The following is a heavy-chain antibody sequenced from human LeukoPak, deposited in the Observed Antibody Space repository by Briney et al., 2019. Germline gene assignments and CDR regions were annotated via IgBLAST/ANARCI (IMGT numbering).Heavy chain of an antibody. V-gene: IGHV4-34*01. CDR1: GGSFSGYY. Sequence: SETLSLTCAVYGGSFSGYYWSWIRQPPGKGLEWIGEINHSGSTNYNPSLKSRVPISVDTSKNQFSLKLSSVTAADTAVYYCARGPYGDYDYWGQGTLVTVSS. D-gene: IGHD4-17*01. CDR3: ARGPYGDYDY. J-gene: IGHJ4*02. CDR2: INHSGST.